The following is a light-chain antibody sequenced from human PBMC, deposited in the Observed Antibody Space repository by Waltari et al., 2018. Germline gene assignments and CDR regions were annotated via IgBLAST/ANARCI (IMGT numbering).Light chain of an antibody. CDR1: QSVSYSSNNKNY. V-gene: IGKV4-1*01. Sequence: DHVVTQSPDPLAVSLGERAPIDRKCSQSVSYSSNNKNYLAWYQQKPGQPPKLLIYWASTRESGVPDRFSGSGSGTDFTLTISSLQAEDVAVYYCQQYYSTIFTFGPGTKVDI. CDR3: QQYYSTIFT. CDR2: WAS. J-gene: IGKJ3*01.